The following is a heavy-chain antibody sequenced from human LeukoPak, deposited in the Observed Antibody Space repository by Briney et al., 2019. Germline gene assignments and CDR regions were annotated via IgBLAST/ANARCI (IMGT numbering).Heavy chain of an antibody. V-gene: IGHV3-48*01. CDR1: GFTLSSYI. CDR3: ARDIGSSNWYYFDN. J-gene: IGHJ4*02. D-gene: IGHD6-13*01. Sequence: GGSLRLSCAASGFTLSSYIVNWVRQTPGKGLEWVSYISSSGTTIYYADSVKGRFTISRDNAKNSLYLQMNSLRAEDTAVYYCARDIGSSNWYYFDNWGQGTLVTVSS. CDR2: ISSSGTTI.